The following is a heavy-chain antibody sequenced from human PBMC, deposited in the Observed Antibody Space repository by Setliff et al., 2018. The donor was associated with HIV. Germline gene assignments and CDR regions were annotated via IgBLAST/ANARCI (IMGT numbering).Heavy chain of an antibody. V-gene: IGHV4-30-4*08. D-gene: IGHD3-22*01. CDR2: IYYSGRTAHSGST. J-gene: IGHJ5*02. Sequence: SETLSLTCTVSGDSITSGGYSWTWIRQPPGKALEWVGYIYYSGRTAHSGSTYYNPSVASRITISGDTSKNQFSLKLTSVTAADTAIYYCARENGWLFGWFDPWGQGTPVTVSS. CDR3: ARENGWLFGWFDP. CDR1: GDSITSGGYS.